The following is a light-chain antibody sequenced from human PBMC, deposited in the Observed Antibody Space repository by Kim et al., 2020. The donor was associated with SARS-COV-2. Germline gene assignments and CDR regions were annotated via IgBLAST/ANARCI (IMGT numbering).Light chain of an antibody. J-gene: IGLJ3*02. Sequence: QAVVTQEPSFSVSPGGTVTLTCGLNSGSVSTSYYPSWYQQTPGQAPRTLIYSTNTRSSGVPDRFSGSILGNKAALTITGAQADDESDYYCVLYMGSGIWVFGGGTQLT. V-gene: IGLV8-61*01. CDR2: STN. CDR1: SGSVSTSYY. CDR3: VLYMGSGIWV.